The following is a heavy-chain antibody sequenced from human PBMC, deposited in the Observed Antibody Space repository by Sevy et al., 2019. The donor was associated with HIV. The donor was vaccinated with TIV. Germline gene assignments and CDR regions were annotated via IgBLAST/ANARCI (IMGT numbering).Heavy chain of an antibody. Sequence: GGSLRLSCSASGFTFSGYAMSWVRQAPGKVLEWVSTVSNRGDDTYYADSVKGRFTISRDNSKDTLYLHLNSLRGDDTAVYFCARHDDYDAIGGTGTFDYWGQGTLVTVSS. CDR3: ARHDDYDAIGGTGTFDY. CDR1: GFTFSGYA. V-gene: IGHV3-23*01. J-gene: IGHJ4*02. CDR2: VSNRGDDT. D-gene: IGHD3-22*01.